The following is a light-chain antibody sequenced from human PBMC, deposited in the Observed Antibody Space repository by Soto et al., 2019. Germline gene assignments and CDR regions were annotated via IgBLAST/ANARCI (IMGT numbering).Light chain of an antibody. J-gene: IGKJ4*01. CDR1: QSISNS. CDR2: AAP. CDR3: HQSYSRPLT. V-gene: IGKV1-39*01. Sequence: DIQMTQSPSSLSASVGDRVTITCRASQSISNSLKWYQQKPGQPPKLMINAAPSLRSGVPSRVSGCGSGIDFTLTITSLQPEDFSTYFCHQSYSRPLTFGGGTTV.